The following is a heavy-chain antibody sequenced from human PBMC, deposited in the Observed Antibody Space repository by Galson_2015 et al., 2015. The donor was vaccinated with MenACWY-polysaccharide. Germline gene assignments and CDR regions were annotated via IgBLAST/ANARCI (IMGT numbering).Heavy chain of an antibody. CDR1: GFTFSSYA. CDR3: AKDDGEMEYYYDSSGYYYFDY. Sequence: SLRLSCAASGFTFSSYAMSWVRQAPGKGLEWVSAISGSGGSTYYADSVKGRFTISRDNSKNTLYLQMNSLRAEDTAVYYCAKDDGEMEYYYDSSGYYYFDYWGQGTLVTVSS. D-gene: IGHD3-22*01. V-gene: IGHV3-23*01. J-gene: IGHJ4*02. CDR2: ISGSGGST.